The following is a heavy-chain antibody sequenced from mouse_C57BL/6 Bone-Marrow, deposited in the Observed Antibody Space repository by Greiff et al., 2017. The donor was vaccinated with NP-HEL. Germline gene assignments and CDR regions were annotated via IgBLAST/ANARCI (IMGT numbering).Heavy chain of an antibody. CDR2: ISSGSSTI. CDR1: GFTFSDYG. V-gene: IGHV5-17*01. D-gene: IGHD1-1*01. Sequence: EVQLVESGGGLVKPGGSLKLSCAASGFTFSDYGMHWVRQAPEKGLEWVAYISSGSSTIYYADTVKGRFTISRDNAKNTLFLQMTSLRSEDTAMYYCARPITTVVGDYAMDYWGQGTSVTVSS. CDR3: ARPITTVVGDYAMDY. J-gene: IGHJ4*01.